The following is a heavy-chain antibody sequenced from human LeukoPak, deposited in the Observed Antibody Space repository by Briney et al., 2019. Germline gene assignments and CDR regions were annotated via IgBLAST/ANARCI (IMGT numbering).Heavy chain of an antibody. Sequence: GGSLRLSCAASGFTFSSYWMSWVRQAPGKGLEWVANIKQDGSEKYYVDSVKGRFTISRDNAKNSLYLQMNSLRAEDTAVYFCAEARATIYYFDCWGQGTLVTVSS. CDR1: GFTFSSYW. CDR2: IKQDGSEK. D-gene: IGHD5-12*01. V-gene: IGHV3-7*03. J-gene: IGHJ4*02. CDR3: AEARATIYYFDC.